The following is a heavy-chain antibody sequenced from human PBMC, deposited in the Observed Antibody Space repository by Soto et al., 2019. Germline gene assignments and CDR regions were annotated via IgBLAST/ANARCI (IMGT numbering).Heavy chain of an antibody. Sequence: QVQLVQSGAEVKKPGASVKVSCKASGYTFTKYYVHWVRQAPGQGLEWMGMFDPSGVATNSAQKFQGRVTLTRDTSTSTVYMDLSSLGSDDTALYYCARVSRGAFDIWGQGTLVTLSS. J-gene: IGHJ3*02. CDR3: ARVSRGAFDI. V-gene: IGHV1-46*01. CDR1: GYTFTKYY. CDR2: FDPSGVAT.